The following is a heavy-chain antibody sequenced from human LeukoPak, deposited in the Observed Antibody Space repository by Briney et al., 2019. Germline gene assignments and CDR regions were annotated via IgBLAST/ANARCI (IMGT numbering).Heavy chain of an antibody. J-gene: IGHJ4*02. CDR3: TRDPILGAPDYFDY. CDR2: TSPDEGLK. Sequence: GGSPRPSCAASGFTFSSYGMSWVRQAPGKGLEWVAVTSPDEGLKFYGDSVKGRFTISRDNSKNTMYLQMNNLREEDTAVYYCTRDPILGAPDYFDYWGQGTLVTVSS. CDR1: GFTFSSYG. V-gene: IGHV3-30*03. D-gene: IGHD1-26*01.